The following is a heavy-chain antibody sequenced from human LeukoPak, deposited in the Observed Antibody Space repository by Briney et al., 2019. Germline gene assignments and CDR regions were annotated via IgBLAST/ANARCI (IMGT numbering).Heavy chain of an antibody. CDR2: ISSSSSTI. J-gene: IGHJ3*02. CDR1: GFTFSSYS. V-gene: IGHV3-48*04. D-gene: IGHD3-22*01. Sequence: QSGGSLRLSCAASGFTFSSYSMNWVRQAPGKGLEWVSYISSSSSTIYYADSVKGRFTIPRDNAKNSLYLQMNSLRAEDTAVYYCARDRGGYYYGYDAFDIWGQGQWSPSPQ. CDR3: ARDRGGYYYGYDAFDI.